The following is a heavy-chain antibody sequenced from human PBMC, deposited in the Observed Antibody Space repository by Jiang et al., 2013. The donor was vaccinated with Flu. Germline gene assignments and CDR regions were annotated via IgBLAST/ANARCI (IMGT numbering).Heavy chain of an antibody. D-gene: IGHD2-21*02. V-gene: IGHV2-5*01. CDR1: GFSLNTGELG. CDR2: IYWNDDT. CDR3: AHKGIVVVTADAFDV. Sequence: KPTQTLTLTCTFSGFSLNTGELGVGWIRQPPGKALEWLALIYWNDDTRYNPSLKNRLTITKDTSKNQVLLTMTNMNPMDTATYYCAHKGIVVVTADAFDVWGQGTVVTVSS. J-gene: IGHJ3*01.